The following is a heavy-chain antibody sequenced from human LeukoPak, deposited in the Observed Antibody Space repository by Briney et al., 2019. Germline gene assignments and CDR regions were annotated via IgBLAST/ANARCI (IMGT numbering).Heavy chain of an antibody. CDR2: ISYGGSNK. V-gene: IGHV3-30*18. J-gene: IGHJ4*02. D-gene: IGHD5-18*01. CDR3: AKDQIVGYSYGYLLY. CDR1: GFTFSSYG. Sequence: GGSLRLSCAASGFTFSSYGMHWVRQAPGKGLEWVAVISYGGSNKYYADSVKGRFTISSDNSKNTLYLQMNSLRAEDTAVYYCAKDQIVGYSYGYLLYWGQGTLVTVSS.